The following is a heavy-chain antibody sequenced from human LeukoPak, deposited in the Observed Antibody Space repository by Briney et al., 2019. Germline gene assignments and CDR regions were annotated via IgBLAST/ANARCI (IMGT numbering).Heavy chain of an antibody. Sequence: PGGSLRLSCAASGFTFSSYSMNWVRQAPGKGLEWVSSISSSSSYIYYADSVKGRFTISRDNAKNSLYLQMNSLRAEDTAVYYCARDQSSGYSWVRTRYYFDYWGQGTLVTVSS. D-gene: IGHD3-22*01. CDR1: GFTFSSYS. V-gene: IGHV3-21*01. CDR3: ARDQSSGYSWVRTRYYFDY. CDR2: ISSSSSYI. J-gene: IGHJ4*02.